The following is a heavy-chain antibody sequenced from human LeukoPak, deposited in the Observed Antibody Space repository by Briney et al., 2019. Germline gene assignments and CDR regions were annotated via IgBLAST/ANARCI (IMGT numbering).Heavy chain of an antibody. CDR1: GGSISSGGYY. J-gene: IGHJ4*02. Sequence: SETLSLTCTVSGGSISSGGYYWSWIRQPPGKGLEWIGYIYHSGSTYYNPSLKSRVTISVDRSKNQFSLKLSSVTAADTAVYYCARGPPPDFDCWGQGTLVTVSS. CDR3: ARGPPPDFDC. V-gene: IGHV4-30-2*01. CDR2: IYHSGST.